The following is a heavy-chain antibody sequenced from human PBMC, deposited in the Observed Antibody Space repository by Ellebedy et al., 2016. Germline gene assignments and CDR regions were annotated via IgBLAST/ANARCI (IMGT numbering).Heavy chain of an antibody. D-gene: IGHD6-19*01. CDR2: ISGSGGST. V-gene: IGHV3-23*01. Sequence: GESLKISXAASGFTFSSYAMSWVRQAPGKGLEWVSAISGSGGSTYYADSVKGRFTISRDNSKNTLYLQMNSLRAEDTAVYYCATGIAVAGCFDYWGQGTLVTVSS. CDR3: ATGIAVAGCFDY. J-gene: IGHJ4*02. CDR1: GFTFSSYA.